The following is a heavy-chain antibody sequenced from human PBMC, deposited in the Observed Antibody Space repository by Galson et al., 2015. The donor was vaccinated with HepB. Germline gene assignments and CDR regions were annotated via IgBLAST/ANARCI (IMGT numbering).Heavy chain of an antibody. Sequence: SVKVSCKASGGTFSSYTISWVRQAPGQGLEWMGRIIPILGIANYAQKLQGRVTITADKSTSTAYMELSSLRSEDTAVYYCARGRYYGSGSGGIDYYYYYGMDVWGQGTTVTVSS. D-gene: IGHD3-10*01. CDR1: GGTFSSYT. CDR3: ARGRYYGSGSGGIDYYYYYGMDV. CDR2: IIPILGIA. J-gene: IGHJ6*02. V-gene: IGHV1-69*02.